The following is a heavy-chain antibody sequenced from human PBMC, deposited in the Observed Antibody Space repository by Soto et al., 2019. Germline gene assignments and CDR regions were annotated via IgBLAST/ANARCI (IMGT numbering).Heavy chain of an antibody. Sequence: GGSLRLSCAASGFTFSSYAMHWVRQAPGKGLEYVSAISSNGGSTYYANSVKGRFTISRDNSKNTLYLQMGSLRAEDMAVYYCARVGYSGQDFDYWGQGTLVTVSS. V-gene: IGHV3-64*01. CDR1: GFTFSSYA. J-gene: IGHJ4*02. CDR3: ARVGYSGQDFDY. CDR2: ISSNGGST. D-gene: IGHD5-12*01.